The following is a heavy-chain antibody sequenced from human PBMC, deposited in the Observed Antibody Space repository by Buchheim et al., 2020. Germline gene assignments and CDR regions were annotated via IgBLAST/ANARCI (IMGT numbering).Heavy chain of an antibody. CDR1: GFTFISYA. D-gene: IGHD1/OR15-1a*01. CDR3: ASVSWVGQLYFNY. J-gene: IGHJ4*02. Sequence: EVQLLESGGGLVQPGGSLRLSCATSGFTFISYAMSWVRQAPGKGLEWVSVISGSGGATYYADFVKGRFTISRDNSKNTLYLQMDVLGAEDTAVDYCASVSWVGQLYFNYWGQGTL. V-gene: IGHV3-23*01. CDR2: ISGSGGAT.